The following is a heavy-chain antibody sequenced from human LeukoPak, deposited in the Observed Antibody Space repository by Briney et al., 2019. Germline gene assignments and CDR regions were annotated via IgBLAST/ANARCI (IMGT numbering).Heavy chain of an antibody. CDR3: AREGYYGSGSPPSLYFDY. D-gene: IGHD3-10*01. CDR1: GFTFRNYV. Sequence: GGSLGLSCAASGFTFRNYVIHWVRQAPGKGLEWVAVTSSDLNVKLYADSVKGRFTISRGNSRSTLYLQMNSLRPEDTAIYYCAREGYYGSGSPPSLYFDYWGQGTLVTVSS. J-gene: IGHJ4*02. CDR2: TSSDLNVK. V-gene: IGHV3-30-3*01.